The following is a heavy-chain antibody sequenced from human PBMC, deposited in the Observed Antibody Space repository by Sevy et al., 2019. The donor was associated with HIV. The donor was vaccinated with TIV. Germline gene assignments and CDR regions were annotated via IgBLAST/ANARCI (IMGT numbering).Heavy chain of an antibody. CDR3: ARDAARVIVPTAGFDS. V-gene: IGHV3-33*01. D-gene: IGHD1-1*01. J-gene: IGHJ5*01. CDR1: GFTFRSFS. Sequence: GESLKISCVASGFTFRSFSMHWVRQAPGKGLEWVAAIWYDGRTERYADSVQGRFTISRDNSKKTLHLQMNSLRAEDTALYYCARDAARVIVPTAGFDSWGQGTLVTVPS. CDR2: IWYDGRTE.